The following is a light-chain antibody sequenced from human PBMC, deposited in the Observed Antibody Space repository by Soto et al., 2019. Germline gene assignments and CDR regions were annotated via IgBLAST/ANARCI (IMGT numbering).Light chain of an antibody. Sequence: EIVMTQSPGTLSVSPGERATLSCRASESISSNFAWYQQKPGPAPRLLLYDASSRATGISARFSGSGSRTEFTISSSSVQDEDCAFYYCQQYNYRWTFGQGTRVEIK. CDR1: ESISSN. CDR3: QQYNYRWT. J-gene: IGKJ1*01. V-gene: IGKV3-15*01. CDR2: DAS.